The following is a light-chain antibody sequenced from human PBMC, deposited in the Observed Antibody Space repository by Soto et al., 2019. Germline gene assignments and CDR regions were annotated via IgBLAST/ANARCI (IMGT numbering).Light chain of an antibody. CDR1: QSVSSNH. Sequence: DIVLTQSPGTLSLSPGERATLYCRASQSVSSNHLAWYQQKPGQAPRLLIYGGSSRATGIPVRFSGSESETDFTLTITRLEPEDFAMYYCQQYSSSRSFGQGTKVDIK. J-gene: IGKJ1*01. V-gene: IGKV3-20*01. CDR3: QQYSSSRS. CDR2: GGS.